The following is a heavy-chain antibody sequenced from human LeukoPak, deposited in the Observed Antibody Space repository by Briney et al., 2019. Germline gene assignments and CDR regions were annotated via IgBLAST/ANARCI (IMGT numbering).Heavy chain of an antibody. CDR1: GFTFSRYA. D-gene: IGHD3-10*01. CDR3: ARAGRGLGYYFDY. CDR2: ISFGGHET. J-gene: IGHJ4*02. V-gene: IGHV3-30*04. Sequence: GGSLRLSCAASGFTFSRYALHWVRQAPGKGLEWVAVISFGGHETYYADSVRGRFTISRDYSKNTLYLQMNNLGADDTAVYYCARAGRGLGYYFDYWGQGALVTVSS.